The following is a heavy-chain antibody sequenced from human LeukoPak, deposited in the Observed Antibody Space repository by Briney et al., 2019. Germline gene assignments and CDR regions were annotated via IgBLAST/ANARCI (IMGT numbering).Heavy chain of an antibody. CDR3: ARGGIWGHAFDI. CDR1: GFTVSSNY. Sequence: GGSLRLSCAASGFTVSSNYMSWARQAPGKGLEWVSIIYSDSTTDYADSVKGRFTISRDNSKNSLYLQLNSLRAEDTAVYYCARGGIWGHAFDIWGQGTVVTVSS. D-gene: IGHD2-15*01. V-gene: IGHV3-66*01. CDR2: IYSDSTT. J-gene: IGHJ3*02.